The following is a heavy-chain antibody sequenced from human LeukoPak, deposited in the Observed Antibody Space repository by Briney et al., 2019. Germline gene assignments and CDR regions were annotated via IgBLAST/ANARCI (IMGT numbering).Heavy chain of an antibody. CDR2: MNPNSGET. CDR1: GYTFISYD. J-gene: IGHJ5*02. V-gene: IGHV1-8*01. CDR3: ARLFDYVWGSYRP. D-gene: IGHD3-16*02. Sequence: ASVKVSCKASGYTFISYDINWVRQATGQGLEWMGWMNPNSGETGLAEKFQGRVTMTRNTSISTAYMELSSLRSEDTAVYYCARLFDYVWGSYRPWGQGTLVTVSS.